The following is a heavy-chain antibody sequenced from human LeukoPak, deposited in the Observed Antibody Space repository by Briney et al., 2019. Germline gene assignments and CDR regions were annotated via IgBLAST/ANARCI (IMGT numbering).Heavy chain of an antibody. V-gene: IGHV3-13*01. Sequence: QPGGSLRLSCAASGFTFSSYDMHWVRQATGKGLEWVSAIGTAGDTYYPGSVKGRFTTSRENAKNSLYLQMNSLRAGDTAVYYCAREYYYDSSGYYGWYFDLWGRGTLVTVSS. CDR3: AREYYYDSSGYYGWYFDL. D-gene: IGHD3-22*01. CDR1: GFTFSSYD. J-gene: IGHJ2*01. CDR2: IGTAGDT.